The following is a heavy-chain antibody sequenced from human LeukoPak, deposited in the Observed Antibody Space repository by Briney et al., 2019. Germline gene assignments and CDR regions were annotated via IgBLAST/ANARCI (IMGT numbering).Heavy chain of an antibody. CDR1: GFTVSSNY. CDR3: ARVSSDILTGYYAFDY. CDR2: IYSGGSI. J-gene: IGHJ4*02. Sequence: PGGSLRLSCAASGFTVSSNYMSWVRQAPGKGLEWVSVIYSGGSIYYADSVKGRFTISRDNSKNTLYLQMNSLRAEDTAVYYCARVSSDILTGYYAFDYWGQGTLVTVSS. V-gene: IGHV3-53*01. D-gene: IGHD3-9*01.